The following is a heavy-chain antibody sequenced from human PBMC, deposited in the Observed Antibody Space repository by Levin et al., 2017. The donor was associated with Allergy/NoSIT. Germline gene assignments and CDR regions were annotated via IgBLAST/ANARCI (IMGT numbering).Heavy chain of an antibody. CDR1: GGSISSYY. CDR2: IYYSGST. CDR3: ARDSVAGTVDY. Sequence: PSETLSLTCTVSGGSISSYYWSWIRQPPGKGLEWIGYIYYSGSTNYNPSLKSRVTISVDTSKNQFSLKLSSVTAADTAVYYCARDSVAGTVDYWGQGTLVTVSS. D-gene: IGHD6-19*01. J-gene: IGHJ4*02. V-gene: IGHV4-59*01.